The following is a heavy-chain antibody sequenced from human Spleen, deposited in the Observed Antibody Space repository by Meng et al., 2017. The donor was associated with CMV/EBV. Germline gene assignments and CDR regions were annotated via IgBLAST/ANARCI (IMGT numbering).Heavy chain of an antibody. D-gene: IGHD2-21*01. V-gene: IGHV4-31*02. CDR3: ARAYRLITRYGMDV. CDR2: ISYSGST. J-gene: IGHJ6*02. CDR1: GGYTSIDTDH. Sequence: SGGYTSIDTDHWTWIREHAGKGLEWVGYISYSGSTFYNPSLTSRVIMSVDTSKIQFYLELRSVTAADTAVYYCARAYRLITRYGMDVWGQGTTVTVSS.